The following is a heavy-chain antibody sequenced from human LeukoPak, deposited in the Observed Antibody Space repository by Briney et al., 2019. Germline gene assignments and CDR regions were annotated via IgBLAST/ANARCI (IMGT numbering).Heavy chain of an antibody. D-gene: IGHD5-24*01. V-gene: IGHV1-69*13. Sequence: GASVKVSCKASGYTFTSYGISWVRQAPGHGLEWMGGIIPIFGTANYAQKFQGRVTITADESTSTAYMELSSLRSEDTAVYYCASRDGYNFVDYWGQGTLVTVSS. CDR2: IIPIFGTA. CDR1: GYTFTSYG. J-gene: IGHJ4*02. CDR3: ASRDGYNFVDY.